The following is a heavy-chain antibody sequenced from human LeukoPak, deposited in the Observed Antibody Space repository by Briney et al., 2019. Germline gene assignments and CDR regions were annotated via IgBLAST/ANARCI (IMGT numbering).Heavy chain of an antibody. Sequence: GASVKVSCKASGYTFTGYYMHWVRQAPGQGLEWMGWISAYNGNTNYAQKLQGRVTMTTDTSTSTAYMELRSPRSDDTAVYYCARGRPGLITIFRVVSGEAFDIWGQGTMVTVSS. CDR3: ARGRPGLITIFRVVSGEAFDI. D-gene: IGHD3-3*01. CDR2: ISAYNGNT. CDR1: GYTFTGYY. V-gene: IGHV1-18*04. J-gene: IGHJ3*02.